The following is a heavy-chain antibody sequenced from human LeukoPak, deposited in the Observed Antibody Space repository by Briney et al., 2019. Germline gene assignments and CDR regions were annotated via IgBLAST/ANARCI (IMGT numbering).Heavy chain of an antibody. V-gene: IGHV4-4*02. CDR2: IYHTGST. CDR1: GGSINTTNY. CDR3: ARALNWNSYYFDY. J-gene: IGHJ4*02. Sequence: SETLSLTCAVSGGSINTTNYWSWVRPPPGKGLEWIGEIYHTGSTNYDSSLKSRVTISVDKSKNQFSLKLSSVTAADTAVYYCARALNWNSYYFDYWGQGALVTVSS. D-gene: IGHD1-1*01.